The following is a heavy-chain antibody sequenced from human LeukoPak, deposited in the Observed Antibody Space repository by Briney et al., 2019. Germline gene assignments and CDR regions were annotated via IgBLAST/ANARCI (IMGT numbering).Heavy chain of an antibody. CDR1: GGTFSGYA. V-gene: IGHV1-69*01. CDR2: IIPIFGTA. D-gene: IGHD2-2*01. CDR3: ASPPGYCSSTSCYRFDY. J-gene: IGHJ4*02. Sequence: SVKVSCKASGGTFSGYAISWVRQAPGQGLEWMGGIIPIFGTANYAQKFQGRVTITADESTSTAYMELSSLRSEDTAVYYCASPPGYCSSTSCYRFDYWGQGTLVTVSS.